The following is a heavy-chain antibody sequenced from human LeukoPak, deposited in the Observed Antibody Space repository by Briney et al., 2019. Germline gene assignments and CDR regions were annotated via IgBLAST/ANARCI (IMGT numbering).Heavy chain of an antibody. CDR2: IKQDRSEK. D-gene: IGHD6-6*01. Sequence: PRGSLRLSRVASGFTFSTYAMGWGRQVPGKGVESVANIKQDRSEKYYVDSVKGRFTNSRDKAKNSLYLQMNSLRAEDTADCARDGVYSSSSPDYWGQGTLVTVSS. CDR1: GFTFSTYA. CDR3: ARDGVYSSSSPDY. J-gene: IGHJ4*02. V-gene: IGHV3-7*01.